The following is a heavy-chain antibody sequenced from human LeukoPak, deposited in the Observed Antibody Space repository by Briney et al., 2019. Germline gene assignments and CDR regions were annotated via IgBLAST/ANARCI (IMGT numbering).Heavy chain of an antibody. D-gene: IGHD3-3*01. V-gene: IGHV1-2*02. CDR2: INPNSGGT. CDR1: GYTFTGYY. J-gene: IGHJ6*03. CDR3: AREEYYDFWSGYYFHYYYYMDV. Sequence: ASVRVSCKASGYTFTGYYMHWVRQAPGQGLEWMGWINPNSGGTNYAQKFQGRVTMTRDTSISTAYMELSRLRSGDTAVYYCAREEYYDFWSGYYFHYYYYMDVWGKGTTVTVSS.